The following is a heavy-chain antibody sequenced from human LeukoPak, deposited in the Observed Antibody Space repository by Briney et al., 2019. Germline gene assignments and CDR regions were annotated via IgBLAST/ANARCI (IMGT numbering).Heavy chain of an antibody. J-gene: IGHJ6*02. CDR2: IIPILGIA. D-gene: IGHD6-13*01. Sequence: SVKVSCKASGGTFSSYAISWVRQAPGQGLEWMGRIIPILGIANYAQKFQGRVTITADKSTSTAYMELSSLRSEDTAVYYCARDLEAAAGQRPSPRMDVWGQGTTVTVSS. CDR3: ARDLEAAAGQRPSPRMDV. V-gene: IGHV1-69*04. CDR1: GGTFSSYA.